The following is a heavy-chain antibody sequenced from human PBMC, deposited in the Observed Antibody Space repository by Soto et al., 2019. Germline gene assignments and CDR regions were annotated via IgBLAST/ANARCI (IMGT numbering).Heavy chain of an antibody. J-gene: IGHJ6*03. Sequence: SETLCLTCTVSGGSISSYYWSWIRQPPGKGLEWIGYIYYSGSTNYNPSLKSRVTISVDTSKNQFSLKLSSVTAADTAVYYCARAPDHYYYYYMDVWGKGTTVTVSS. CDR1: GGSISSYY. V-gene: IGHV4-59*01. CDR3: ARAPDHYYYYYMDV. CDR2: IYYSGST.